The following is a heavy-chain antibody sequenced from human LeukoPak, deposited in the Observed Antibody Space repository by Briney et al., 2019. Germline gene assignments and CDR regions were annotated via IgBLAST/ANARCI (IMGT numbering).Heavy chain of an antibody. D-gene: IGHD3-10*01. V-gene: IGHV4-59*01. Sequence: SETLSLTCTVSGGSISRYYWSWIRRPPGKGLEWIGYIDDSGNTNYNPSLKSQVTISVGKSKNQFSLKLSFVTAADTAMYYCARSDYHNSGSHTVFDAFDIWGQGTRVTVSS. CDR1: GGSISRYY. J-gene: IGHJ3*02. CDR2: IDDSGNT. CDR3: ARSDYHNSGSHTVFDAFDI.